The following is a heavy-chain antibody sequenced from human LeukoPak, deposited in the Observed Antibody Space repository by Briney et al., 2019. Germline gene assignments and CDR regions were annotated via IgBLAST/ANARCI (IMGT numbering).Heavy chain of an antibody. D-gene: IGHD1-26*01. V-gene: IGHV3-64*01. J-gene: IGHJ4*02. CDR1: GFTFSSFA. CDR3: ARAPREGFSGSYHDY. CDR2: ISSNGDNT. Sequence: GGSLRLSCAASGFTFSSFAMHWVRQAPGKGLEYVSAISSNGDNTYYANSVKGRFTISRDNSKNTLYLHMASLRGEDTAVYYCARAPREGFSGSYHDYWGQGTLVTVSS.